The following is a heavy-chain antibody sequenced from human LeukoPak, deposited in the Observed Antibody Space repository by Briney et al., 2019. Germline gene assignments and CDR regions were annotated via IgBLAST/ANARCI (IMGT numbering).Heavy chain of an antibody. J-gene: IGHJ4*02. Sequence: GGSLKLSCAASGFTFSSYGMHWVRQAPGKGLEWVAVIWYDGSNKYYADSVKGRSTISRDNSKNTLYLQMNSLRAEDTAVYYCAKDGSYDSSGCIGHWGQGTLVTVSS. D-gene: IGHD3-22*01. V-gene: IGHV3-33*06. CDR3: AKDGSYDSSGCIGH. CDR2: IWYDGSNK. CDR1: GFTFSSYG.